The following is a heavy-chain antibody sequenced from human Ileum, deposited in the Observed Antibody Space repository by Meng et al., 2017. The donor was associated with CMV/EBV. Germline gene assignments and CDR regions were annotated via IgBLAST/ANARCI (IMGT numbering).Heavy chain of an antibody. CDR3: AKEVGDIVVVPAAHQGMDV. V-gene: IGHV3-66*02. D-gene: IGHD2-2*01. CDR2: IFRGGNT. Sequence: GESLKISCAASGSTVSSNYMTWVRQVPGKGLEWVSVIFRGGNTFYADSVKGRFAISRDNSKNTLYLQMNSLRAEDTAVYYCAKEVGDIVVVPAAHQGMDVWGQGTTVTVSS. CDR1: GSTVSSNY. J-gene: IGHJ6*02.